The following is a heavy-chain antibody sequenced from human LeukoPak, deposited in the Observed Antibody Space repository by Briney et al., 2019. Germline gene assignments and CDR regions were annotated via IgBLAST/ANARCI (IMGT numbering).Heavy chain of an antibody. Sequence: PGGSLRLSCAASGFTFSSYSMNWVRQAPGKGLEWVSSISSSSSYIYYADSVKGRFTISRDNAKNSLYLQMNSLRAEDTAVYYCARAVPGYSSGWFRNNWFDPWGQGTLDTVSS. D-gene: IGHD6-19*01. CDR2: ISSSSSYI. CDR3: ARAVPGYSSGWFRNNWFDP. CDR1: GFTFSSYS. J-gene: IGHJ5*02. V-gene: IGHV3-21*01.